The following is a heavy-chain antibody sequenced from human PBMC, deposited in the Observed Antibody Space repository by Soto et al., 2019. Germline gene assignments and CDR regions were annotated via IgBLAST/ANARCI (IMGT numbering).Heavy chain of an antibody. V-gene: IGHV4-34*01. J-gene: IGHJ3*02. CDR3: ARGLIAVAGYRGDAFDI. CDR2: INHSGST. D-gene: IGHD6-13*01. Sequence: SETLSLTCAVYGGSFSGYYWSWIRQPPPKGMEWIGGINHSGSTNYNPSLKSRVTISVDTSKNQFSLTLSSVTAADTAVYYCARGLIAVAGYRGDAFDIWGQGTMVTVSS. CDR1: GGSFSGYY.